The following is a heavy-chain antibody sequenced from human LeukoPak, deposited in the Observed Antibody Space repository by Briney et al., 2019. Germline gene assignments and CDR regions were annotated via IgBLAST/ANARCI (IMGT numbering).Heavy chain of an antibody. CDR3: VRGVYSGSYHFDY. CDR1: GFTFSSYG. J-gene: IGHJ4*02. V-gene: IGHV3-30*03. D-gene: IGHD1-26*01. CDR2: ISYDGSNK. Sequence: GGSLRLSCAASGFTFSSYGMHWVRQAPGKGLEWVAVISYDGSNKYYADSVKGRFTISRDNSKNTLYLQMNSLRAEDTAVYYCVRGVYSGSYHFDYWGQGTLVTVSS.